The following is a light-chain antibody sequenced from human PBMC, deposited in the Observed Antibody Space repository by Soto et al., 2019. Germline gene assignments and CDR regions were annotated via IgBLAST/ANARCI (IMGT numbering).Light chain of an antibody. CDR3: QQSYNSPPIT. J-gene: IGKJ5*01. CDR2: AAS. Sequence: IQMTQSPSSLSASVGDRVTITCRAGQNIFSSLNWYQQRPGKAPTLLIYAASSLQSGVPSRFRGSGYGTDFALTITSLQPEDFATYYCQQSYNSPPITLGQGTRLEN. CDR1: QNIFSS. V-gene: IGKV1-39*01.